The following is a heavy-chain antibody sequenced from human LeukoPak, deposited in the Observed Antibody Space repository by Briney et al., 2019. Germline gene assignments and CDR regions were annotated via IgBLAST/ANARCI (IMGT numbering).Heavy chain of an antibody. D-gene: IGHD2-15*01. CDR1: GFTFSGSA. Sequence: GGSLRLSCAASGFTFSGSALHWVRQASGKGLEWVSYISSSSSTIYYADSVKGRFTISRDNAKNSLYLQMNSLRAEDTAVYYCARVGYCSGGSCSYEGYWGQGTLVTVSS. V-gene: IGHV3-48*01. CDR3: ARVGYCSGGSCSYEGY. CDR2: ISSSSSTI. J-gene: IGHJ4*02.